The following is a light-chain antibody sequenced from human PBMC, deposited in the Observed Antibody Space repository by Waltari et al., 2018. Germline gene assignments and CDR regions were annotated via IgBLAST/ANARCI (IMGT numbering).Light chain of an antibody. CDR2: KDT. CDR1: ILTNKS. J-gene: IGLJ2*01. Sequence: SYDLTTPSSVSVSPGQTASITCSGQILTNKSARWFQQRPGQAPTLLIYKDTERPSGIPERFFGSISGTTVTLTISEVRVEDEADYYCYSVADNSVVFGGGTKLTVL. CDR3: YSVADNSVV. V-gene: IGLV3-27*01.